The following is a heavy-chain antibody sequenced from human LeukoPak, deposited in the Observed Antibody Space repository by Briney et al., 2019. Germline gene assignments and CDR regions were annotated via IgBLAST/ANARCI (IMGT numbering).Heavy chain of an antibody. CDR2: NYTSGST. Sequence: TSETLSLTCTVSAGSINSYSWNWLRQPAGKGLEWIGLNYTSGSTNYDPSLRSRVTMSVDTSRTQFSLDLSSLTAADTAVYYCARGRAVAGQDLFDYWGQGTLVTVSS. D-gene: IGHD6-19*01. V-gene: IGHV4-4*07. J-gene: IGHJ4*02. CDR3: ARGRAVAGQDLFDY. CDR1: AGSINSYS.